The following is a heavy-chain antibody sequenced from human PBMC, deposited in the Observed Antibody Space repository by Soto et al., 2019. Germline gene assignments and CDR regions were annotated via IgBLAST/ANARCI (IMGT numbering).Heavy chain of an antibody. CDR3: AKDLDYGYSYSPPSGY. V-gene: IGHV3-30*18. D-gene: IGHD5-18*01. Sequence: GGSLRLSCAASGFTFSTYGMHWVRQAPGKGLEWVAVISYDGNNKYYADSVKGRFTISRDNSKNTLYLQMNSLRAEDTAVYYCAKDLDYGYSYSPPSGYWGQGTLVTVSS. CDR1: GFTFSTYG. CDR2: ISYDGNNK. J-gene: IGHJ4*02.